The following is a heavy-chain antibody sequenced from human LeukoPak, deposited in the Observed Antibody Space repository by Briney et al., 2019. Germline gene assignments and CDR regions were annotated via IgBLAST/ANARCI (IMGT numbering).Heavy chain of an antibody. D-gene: IGHD3-22*01. Sequence: SETLSLTCTVPGGSIRSYYWSWIRQPPGKGLEWIGYIYYSGSTNYNPSLKSRVTISVDPSKNQFSLKLSSVTAADTAVYYCARDPGDYYDSSGYSNWFDPWGQGTLVTVSS. CDR1: GGSIRSYY. V-gene: IGHV4-59*01. CDR3: ARDPGDYYDSSGYSNWFDP. CDR2: IYYSGST. J-gene: IGHJ5*02.